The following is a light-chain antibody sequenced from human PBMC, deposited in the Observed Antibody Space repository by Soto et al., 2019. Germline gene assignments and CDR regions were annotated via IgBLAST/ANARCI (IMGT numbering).Light chain of an antibody. Sequence: EILMTQSPATLSVSPGQRATLSCRASQSISNNLAWYQQRPGQAPRLLIYRASTGATGIPARFSGFGSGTNFTLTINGLQSEDFGVYYCQHYSDWPLTFGQGTKVDIK. V-gene: IGKV3-15*01. CDR1: QSISNN. J-gene: IGKJ1*01. CDR2: RAS. CDR3: QHYSDWPLT.